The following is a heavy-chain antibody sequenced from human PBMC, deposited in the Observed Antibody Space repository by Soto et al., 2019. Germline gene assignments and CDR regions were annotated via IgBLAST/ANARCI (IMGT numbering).Heavy chain of an antibody. J-gene: IGHJ3*02. Sequence: GSLRLSCAASGFTFSSYSMNWVRQAPGKGLEWVSSISSSSSYIYYADSVKGRFTISRDNAKNSLYLQMNSLRAEDTAVYYCARDPYGGNAGSIWGQGTMVTVSS. CDR3: ARDPYGGNAGSI. V-gene: IGHV3-21*01. D-gene: IGHD2-15*01. CDR2: ISSSSSYI. CDR1: GFTFSSYS.